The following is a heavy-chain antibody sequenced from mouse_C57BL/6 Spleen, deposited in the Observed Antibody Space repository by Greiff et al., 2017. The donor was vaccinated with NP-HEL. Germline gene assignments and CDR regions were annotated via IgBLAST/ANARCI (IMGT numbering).Heavy chain of an antibody. J-gene: IGHJ4*01. D-gene: IGHD1-1*01. CDR3: TYGSRDYAMDY. Sequence: EVMLVESGEGLVKPGGSLKLSCAASGFTFSSYAMSWVRQTPEKRLEWVAYISSGGDYIYYADTVKGRFTISRDNARNPLYLQMSSLKSEDTAMYYCTYGSRDYAMDYWGQGTSVTVSS. V-gene: IGHV5-9-1*02. CDR1: GFTFSSYA. CDR2: ISSGGDYI.